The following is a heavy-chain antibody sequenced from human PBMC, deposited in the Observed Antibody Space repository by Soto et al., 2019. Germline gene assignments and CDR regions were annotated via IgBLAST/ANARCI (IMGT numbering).Heavy chain of an antibody. CDR1: GGSISTSNYY. D-gene: IGHD4-17*01. CDR2: IDNSGNT. Sequence: QLQLQESGPGLVKPSETLSLTCTVSGGSISTSNYYWGWIRQPPGKGLVWIGTIDNSGNTYYNPSLKSRVTLSPDTANNQFSLKLNSVTAPDTAVYYCARDYGAFRADSWGQGTLVTVSS. CDR3: ARDYGAFRADS. J-gene: IGHJ4*02. V-gene: IGHV4-39*01.